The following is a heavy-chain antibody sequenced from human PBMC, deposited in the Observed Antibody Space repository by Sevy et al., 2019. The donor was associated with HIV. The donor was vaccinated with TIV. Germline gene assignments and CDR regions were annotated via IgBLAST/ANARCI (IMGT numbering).Heavy chain of an antibody. CDR2: TYYRSKWYN. CDR3: ARAIRYYYDSSGYSLLYYYYGMDV. D-gene: IGHD3-22*01. Sequence: SQTLSLTCAISGDSVSSNSAAWNWIRQSPSRGLEWLGRTYYRSKWYNDYAVSVKSRITINPDTSKNQFSLQLNYVTPEDTAVYYCARAIRYYYDSSGYSLLYYYYGMDVWGQGTTVTVSS. J-gene: IGHJ6*02. V-gene: IGHV6-1*01. CDR1: GDSVSSNSAA.